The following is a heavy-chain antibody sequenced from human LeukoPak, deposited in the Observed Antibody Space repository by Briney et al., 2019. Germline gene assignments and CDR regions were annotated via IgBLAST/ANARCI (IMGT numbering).Heavy chain of an antibody. D-gene: IGHD6-13*01. CDR1: GFTFSSYA. J-gene: IGHJ4*02. Sequence: PGRSLRFSCAASGFTFSSYAMHWVRQAPGKGLEWVAVISYDGSNKYYADSVKGRFTISRDNSKNTLYLQMNSLRAEDTAVYYCARDLVAAASALDYWGQGTLVTVSS. V-gene: IGHV3-30-3*01. CDR3: ARDLVAAASALDY. CDR2: ISYDGSNK.